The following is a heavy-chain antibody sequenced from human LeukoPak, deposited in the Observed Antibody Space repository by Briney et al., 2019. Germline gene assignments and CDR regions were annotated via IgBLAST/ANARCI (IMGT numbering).Heavy chain of an antibody. Sequence: SVKVYCKASGGTFSSYAISWVRQAPGQGLEWMGGIIPIFGTANYAQKFQGRVTITADESTSTAYMELSSLRSEDTAVYYCARGAQDIVVVVAAFDAFDIWGQGTMVTVSS. CDR2: IIPIFGTA. D-gene: IGHD2-15*01. CDR3: ARGAQDIVVVVAAFDAFDI. J-gene: IGHJ3*02. CDR1: GGTFSSYA. V-gene: IGHV1-69*13.